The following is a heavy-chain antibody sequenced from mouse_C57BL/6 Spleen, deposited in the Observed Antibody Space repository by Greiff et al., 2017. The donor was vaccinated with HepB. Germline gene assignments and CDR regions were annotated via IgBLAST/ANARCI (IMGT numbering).Heavy chain of an antibody. CDR3: ARGDLFDY. Sequence: EVQLQESGPGLVKPSQSLSLTCSVTGYSITSGYYWNWIRQFPGNKLEWMGYISYDGSNNYNPSLKNRISITRDTSKNQFFLKLNSVTTEDTATYYCARGDLFDYWGQGTTLTVSS. V-gene: IGHV3-6*01. J-gene: IGHJ2*01. CDR1: GYSITSGYY. CDR2: ISYDGSN.